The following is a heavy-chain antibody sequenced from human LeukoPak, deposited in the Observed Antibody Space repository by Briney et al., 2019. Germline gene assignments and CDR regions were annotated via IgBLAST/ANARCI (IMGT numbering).Heavy chain of an antibody. Sequence: ASVKVSCKASGYTFTSYAMNWVRQAPGQGLEWMGWINTNTGNPTYAQGFTGRFVFSLDTSVSTAYLQISSLKAEDTAVYYCARKYRPKYSSSWYYYYYMGVWGKGTTVTISS. D-gene: IGHD6-13*01. CDR1: GYTFTSYA. CDR2: INTNTGNP. CDR3: ARKYRPKYSSSWYYYYYMGV. V-gene: IGHV7-4-1*02. J-gene: IGHJ6*03.